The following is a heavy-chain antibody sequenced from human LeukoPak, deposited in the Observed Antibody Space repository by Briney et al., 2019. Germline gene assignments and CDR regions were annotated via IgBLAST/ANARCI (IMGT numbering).Heavy chain of an antibody. V-gene: IGHV5-51*01. D-gene: IGHD6-13*01. CDR2: FYPADSET. CDR1: GYSFTTYW. Sequence: GESLKISCKGSGYSFTTYWIAWVRQMPGKGVECLGLFYPADSETRYSPSFQGQVTFSADKSINTAYLQWSSLKASDTAIYYCARSPITVAGYFDFWGQGTLVTVSS. CDR3: ARSPITVAGYFDF. J-gene: IGHJ4*02.